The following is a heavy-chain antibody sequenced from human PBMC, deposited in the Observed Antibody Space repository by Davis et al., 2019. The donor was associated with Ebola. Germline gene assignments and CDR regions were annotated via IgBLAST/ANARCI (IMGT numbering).Heavy chain of an antibody. D-gene: IGHD3-9*01. CDR2: ISSSSSYI. CDR1: GFTFSSYS. J-gene: IGHJ4*02. CDR3: ATASNFDWLLDY. Sequence: GESLKISCAASGFTFSSYSMNWVRQAPGKGLEWVSSISSSSSYIYYADSVKGRFTISRDNAKNSLYLQMNSLRAEDTAVYYCATASNFDWLLDYWGQGTLVTVSS. V-gene: IGHV3-21*01.